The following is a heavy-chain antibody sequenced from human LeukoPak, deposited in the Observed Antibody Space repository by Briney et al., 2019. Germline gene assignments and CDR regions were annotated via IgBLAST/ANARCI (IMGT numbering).Heavy chain of an antibody. V-gene: IGHV4-31*03. CDR3: ARVSGYRREPYFDY. CDR1: GGSISGGGYY. J-gene: IGHJ4*02. CDR2: IYDSGST. Sequence: SETLSLTCTVSGGSISGGGYYWSWIRQHPGKGLEWIGYIYDSGSTYYNPSLKSRVTISVDTSKNQFSLKLSSVTAADTAVYYCARVSGYRREPYFDYWGQGTLVTVSS. D-gene: IGHD5-12*01.